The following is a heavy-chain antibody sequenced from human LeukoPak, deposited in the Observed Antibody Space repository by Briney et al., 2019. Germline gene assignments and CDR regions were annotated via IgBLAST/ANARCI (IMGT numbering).Heavy chain of an antibody. CDR3: ARHGQWLNGYFDY. CDR2: IYYSGST. Sequence: SETLSLTCTVSGCYISSYYWSWIRQPPGKGLEWIGYIYYSGSTNYNPSLKSRVTISVDSSNNQSSLKLSSVTAADTAVYYCARHGQWLNGYFDYWGQGTLVTVSS. V-gene: IGHV4-59*08. J-gene: IGHJ4*02. CDR1: GCYISSYY. D-gene: IGHD6-19*01.